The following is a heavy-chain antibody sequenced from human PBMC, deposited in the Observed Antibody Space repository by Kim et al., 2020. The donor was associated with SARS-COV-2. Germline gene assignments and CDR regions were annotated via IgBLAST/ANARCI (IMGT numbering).Heavy chain of an antibody. Sequence: KFQGRVTITADEATSTAYMELSSLRSEDTAVYYCARPAVLRPPHYYGMDVWGQGTTVTVSS. D-gene: IGHD3-3*01. J-gene: IGHJ6*02. V-gene: IGHV1-69*01. CDR3: ARPAVLRPPHYYGMDV.